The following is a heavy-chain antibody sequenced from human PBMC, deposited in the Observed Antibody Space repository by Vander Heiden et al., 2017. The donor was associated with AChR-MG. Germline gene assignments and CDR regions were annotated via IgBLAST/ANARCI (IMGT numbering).Heavy chain of an antibody. V-gene: IGHV3-72*01. CDR3: TRLLRVATSYQMDV. Sequence: EVQLVESGGGLVQPGGSLRLSCAASGFTFSDHYMDWLRPAPGKGLEWVGRARNKAKSYTTEYAAAVKGRFTISRDDSKNSLYLQMNTLETEDTAVYYCTRLLRVATSYQMDVWGKGTTVTVSS. CDR1: GFTFSDHY. CDR2: ARNKAKSYTT. D-gene: IGHD2-2*01. J-gene: IGHJ6*04.